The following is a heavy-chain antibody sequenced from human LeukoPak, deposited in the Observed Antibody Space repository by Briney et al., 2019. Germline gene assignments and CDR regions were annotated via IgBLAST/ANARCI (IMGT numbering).Heavy chain of an antibody. CDR1: GFTFSSYG. Sequence: PGGPLRLSCAASGFTFSSYGMHWVRQAPGEGLESVTVIWYEGSNKYYADSVKGRFTISRDNSKNTLYLQMNSLRAEDTAVYYCARDLRITIGRGVIRLWYGMDVWAQGTTVTVSS. V-gene: IGHV3-33*01. D-gene: IGHD3-10*01. CDR2: IWYEGSNK. CDR3: ARDLRITIGRGVIRLWYGMDV. J-gene: IGHJ6*01.